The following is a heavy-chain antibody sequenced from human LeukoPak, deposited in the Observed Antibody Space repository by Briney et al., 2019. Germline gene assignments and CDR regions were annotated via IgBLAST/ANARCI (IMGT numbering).Heavy chain of an antibody. CDR1: GGSISSGSYY. Sequence: SETLSLTCSVSGGSISSGSYYWSWIRQPPGKGLEWIGYIYYSGSTNYNPSLKSRVTISVDTSKNQFSLKLSSVTAADTAVYYCARESYYYDSSGYDDAFDIWGQGTMVTVSS. V-gene: IGHV4-61*01. CDR2: IYYSGST. CDR3: ARESYYYDSSGYDDAFDI. D-gene: IGHD3-22*01. J-gene: IGHJ3*02.